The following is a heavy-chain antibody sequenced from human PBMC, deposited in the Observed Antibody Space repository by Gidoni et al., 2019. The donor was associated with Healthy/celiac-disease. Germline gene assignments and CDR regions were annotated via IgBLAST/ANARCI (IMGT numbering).Heavy chain of an antibody. Sequence: QVQLQESGPGLMKPSQTLSLTCTVSGGSISSGGYYWSWIRQHPGKGLEWIGYIYYSGSTYYNPSLKSRVTISVDTSKNQFSLKLSSVTAADTAVYYCARDRGYGDYHGWGNWFDPWGQGTLVTVSS. CDR2: IYYSGST. CDR1: GGSISSGGYY. CDR3: ARDRGYGDYHGWGNWFDP. V-gene: IGHV4-31*03. D-gene: IGHD4-17*01. J-gene: IGHJ5*02.